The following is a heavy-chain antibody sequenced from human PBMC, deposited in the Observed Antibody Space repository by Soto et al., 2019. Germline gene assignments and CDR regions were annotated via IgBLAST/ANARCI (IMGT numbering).Heavy chain of an antibody. Sequence: SETLSLTCAVSGFSISSGYFWGWIRQPPGKVPEWLGSIYHSGTTYYNPSVKGRVTISVDTSKNQFSLKMRSVTAADTAGYYSARDSSGYYWFDPWGQGTLVTVSS. CDR2: IYHSGTT. CDR3: ARDSSGYYWFDP. V-gene: IGHV4-38-2*02. CDR1: GFSISSGYF. J-gene: IGHJ5*02. D-gene: IGHD3-22*01.